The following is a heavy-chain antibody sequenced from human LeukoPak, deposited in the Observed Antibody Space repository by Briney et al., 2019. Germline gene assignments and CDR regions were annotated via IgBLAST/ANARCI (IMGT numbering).Heavy chain of an antibody. CDR2: ISGGGGTT. CDR3: AREGYQLLAFDY. V-gene: IGHV3-23*01. D-gene: IGHD2-2*01. Sequence: PGGSLRLSCAASRFTFSSYAMNWVRQAPGKGLEWVSAISGGGGTTYYADSVKGRFTISRDNAKNSLYLQMNSLRAEDTAVYYCAREGYQLLAFDYWGQGTLVTVSS. CDR1: RFTFSSYA. J-gene: IGHJ4*02.